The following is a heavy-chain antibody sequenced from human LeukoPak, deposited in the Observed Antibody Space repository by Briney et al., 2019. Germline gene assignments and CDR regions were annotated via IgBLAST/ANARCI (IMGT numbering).Heavy chain of an antibody. CDR1: GFTFADYA. V-gene: IGHV3-9*01. Sequence: GGSLRLSCAAYGFTFADYAMHWVPPAQGQGLEWVSGISWNSGSIGYADSVKGRFTISRDNAKNSLYLQMNSLRAEDTALYYCAKDLDSSGWDAFDIWGQGTMVTVSS. J-gene: IGHJ3*02. CDR3: AKDLDSSGWDAFDI. D-gene: IGHD6-19*01. CDR2: ISWNSGSI.